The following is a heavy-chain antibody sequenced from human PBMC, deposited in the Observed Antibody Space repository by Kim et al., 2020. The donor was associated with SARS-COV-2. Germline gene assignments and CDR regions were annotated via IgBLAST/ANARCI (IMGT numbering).Heavy chain of an antibody. CDR2: ITDLGST. Sequence: GGSLRLSCVASGFSVSGRYMTWVRQAPRKALEWVSVITDLGSTYYADSVKGRFTISRDSSKNTLDLQMNSVRVEDTAVYYCARGENGMDVWGQGTTVTVSS. CDR3: ARGENGMDV. J-gene: IGHJ6*02. V-gene: IGHV3-53*01. CDR1: GFSVSGRY. D-gene: IGHD1-26*01.